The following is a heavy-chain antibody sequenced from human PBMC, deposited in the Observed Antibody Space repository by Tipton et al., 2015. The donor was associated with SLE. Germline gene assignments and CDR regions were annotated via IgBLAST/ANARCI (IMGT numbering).Heavy chain of an antibody. CDR3: ARDSSGLGYFDY. J-gene: IGHJ4*02. V-gene: IGHV3-7*01. Sequence: SLRLSCAASGFTFSSYGMSWVRQAPGKGLEWVANIKQDGSEKYYVDSVKGRFTISRDNAKNSLYLQMNSLRAEDTAVYYCARDSSGLGYFDYWGQGPLVTVSS. CDR1: GFTFSSYG. D-gene: IGHD6-19*01. CDR2: IKQDGSEK.